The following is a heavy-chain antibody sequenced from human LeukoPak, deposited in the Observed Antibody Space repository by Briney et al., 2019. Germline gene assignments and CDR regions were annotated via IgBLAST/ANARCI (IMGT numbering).Heavy chain of an antibody. CDR1: GFTLRNYW. CDR2: INGDGTSA. J-gene: IGHJ6*03. V-gene: IGHV3-74*01. D-gene: IGHD2-21*02. Sequence: GGSLRLSCAASGFTLRNYWMHWVRQSPGKGLLWVSRINGDGTSATYAGSVKGRFTISRDNAKNTLYLQMNSLRAEDTAVYYCARVAYCGGDCYSLDYYYMDVWGKGTTVTVSS. CDR3: ARVAYCGGDCYSLDYYYMDV.